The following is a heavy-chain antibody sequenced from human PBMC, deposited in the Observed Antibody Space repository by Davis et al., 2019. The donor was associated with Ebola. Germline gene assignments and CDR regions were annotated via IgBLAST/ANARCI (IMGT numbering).Heavy chain of an antibody. Sequence: PGGSLRLSCAASGFTFSSYGMHWVRQAPGKGLEWVAVIWYDGSNKYYADSVKGRFTISRDNSKNTLYLQMNSLRAEDTAVYYCAKGEYSSSSPCDYWGQGTLVTVSS. V-gene: IGHV3-33*06. J-gene: IGHJ4*02. CDR2: IWYDGSNK. CDR3: AKGEYSSSSPCDY. CDR1: GFTFSSYG. D-gene: IGHD6-6*01.